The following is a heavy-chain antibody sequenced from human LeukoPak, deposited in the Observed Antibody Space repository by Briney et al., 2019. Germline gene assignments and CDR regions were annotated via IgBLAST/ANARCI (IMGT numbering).Heavy chain of an antibody. V-gene: IGHV1-24*01. J-gene: IGHJ5*02. CDR3: YVVDRKGWFDP. CDR2: FNPEDGET. Sequence: ASVKVSCKVSGYTLTELSMHWVRQAPGKGLEWMGGFNPEDGETIYAQKFQGRVTMTEDTSADTAYMELGSLRSEDTAVYYCYVVDRKGWFDPWGQGTLVTVSS. CDR1: GYTLTELS. D-gene: IGHD2-15*01.